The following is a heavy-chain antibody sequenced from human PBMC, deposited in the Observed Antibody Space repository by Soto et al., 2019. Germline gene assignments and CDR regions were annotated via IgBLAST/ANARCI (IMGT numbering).Heavy chain of an antibody. V-gene: IGHV3-53*01. CDR1: GFTVSTNY. CDR3: ARLAGTPKHYGMDV. J-gene: IGHJ6*02. D-gene: IGHD2-15*01. Sequence: LRLSCAVSGFTVSTNYMGWVRQAPGKGLEWVSIIYYGGSTYYADSVKGRFTISADKSISTAYLQWSSLKASDTAMYYCARLAGTPKHYGMDVWGQGTTVTVSS. CDR2: IYYGGST.